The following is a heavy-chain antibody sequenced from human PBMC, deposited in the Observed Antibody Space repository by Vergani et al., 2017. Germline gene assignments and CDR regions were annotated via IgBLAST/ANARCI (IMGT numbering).Heavy chain of an antibody. J-gene: IGHJ3*02. V-gene: IGHV1-46*01. Sequence: QVQLVQSGAEVKKPGASVKVSCKASGYTFTSYYMHWVGQAPGQGLGWMGIINPSGGITSYAPKFQGRVTMTRDTSTSTVYMELSSLRSEDTAVYYCARAESKLDAFDIWGQGTMVTVSS. D-gene: IGHD1-1*01. CDR3: ARAESKLDAFDI. CDR2: INPSGGIT. CDR1: GYTFTSYY.